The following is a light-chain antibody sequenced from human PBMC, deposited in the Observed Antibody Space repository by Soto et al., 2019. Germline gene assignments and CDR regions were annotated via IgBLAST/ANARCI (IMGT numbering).Light chain of an antibody. CDR3: CSYAGSYTLV. CDR1: SSDVGGYNY. CDR2: DVS. J-gene: IGLJ2*01. Sequence: QSALTQPRSVSGSPGQLVTISCTGTSSDVGGYNYVSWYQQHPGKAPKLMIYDVSKRPSGVPDRFSGSKSGNTASLTISGLQAEDEADYYCCSYAGSYTLVFGGGTKVTVL. V-gene: IGLV2-11*01.